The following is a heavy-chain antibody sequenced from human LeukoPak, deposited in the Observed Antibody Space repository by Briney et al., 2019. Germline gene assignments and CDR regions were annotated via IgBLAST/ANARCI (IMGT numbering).Heavy chain of an antibody. CDR3: ARYAYSSSWFDY. J-gene: IGHJ4*02. D-gene: IGHD6-13*01. CDR2: IYYTGTT. Sequence: SETLSLTCTASGDSIARSSTYWGRIRQPPGQGLDSSGSIYYTGTTYYNASLKTRVTISLDAPKNHLSLKLSSVTAADTAVYYCARYAYSSSWFDYWGQGNLVIVSS. CDR1: GDSIARSSTY. V-gene: IGHV4-39*07.